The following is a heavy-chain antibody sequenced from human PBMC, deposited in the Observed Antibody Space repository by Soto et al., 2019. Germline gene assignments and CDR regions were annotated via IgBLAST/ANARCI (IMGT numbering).Heavy chain of an antibody. D-gene: IGHD2-2*01. CDR2: ISAYNGNT. J-gene: IGHJ4*02. V-gene: IGHV1-18*04. CDR3: AREGYCSSTSCYSAFDY. CDR1: GYTFISYE. Sequence: ASLKVSCKASGYTFISYEISWVRQAPGQGLEWMGWISAYNGNTNYAQKLQGRVTMTTDTSTSTAYMELRSLRSDDTAVYYCAREGYCSSTSCYSAFDYWGLGTLVTVSS.